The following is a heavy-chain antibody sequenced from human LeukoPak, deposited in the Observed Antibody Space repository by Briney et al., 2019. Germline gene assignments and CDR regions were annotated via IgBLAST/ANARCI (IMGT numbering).Heavy chain of an antibody. D-gene: IGHD5-18*01. V-gene: IGHV4-31*03. CDR3: ASSRLMAGYSYGSGITADY. Sequence: PSETLSLTCTVSGGSISSGGYYWSWIRQHPGKGLEWIGYIYYSGSTYYNPSLKSRVTISVDTSKNQFSLKLSSVTAADTAVYYCASSRLMAGYSYGSGITADYWGQGTLVTVSS. J-gene: IGHJ4*02. CDR1: GGSISSGGYY. CDR2: IYYSGST.